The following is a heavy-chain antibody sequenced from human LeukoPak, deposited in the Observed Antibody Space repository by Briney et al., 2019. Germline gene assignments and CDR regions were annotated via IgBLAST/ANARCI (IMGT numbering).Heavy chain of an antibody. V-gene: IGHV3-11*04. D-gene: IGHD6-13*01. CDR1: GFTFSDYY. J-gene: IGHJ6*02. Sequence: PGGSLRLSCAASGFTFSDYYMTWIRQAPGKGLEWVSYISNTGNTIYYADSVKGRFTISRDNAKNSLYLQMNSLRAEDTAVYYCARDYYSSSWYLRHYYYYGMDVWGQGTTVTVSS. CDR3: ARDYYSSSWYLRHYYYYGMDV. CDR2: ISNTGNTI.